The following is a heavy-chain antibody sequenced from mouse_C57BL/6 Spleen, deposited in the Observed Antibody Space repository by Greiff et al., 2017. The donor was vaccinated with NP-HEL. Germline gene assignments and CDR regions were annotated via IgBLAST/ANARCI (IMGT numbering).Heavy chain of an antibody. CDR1: GYTFTSYW. J-gene: IGHJ2*01. CDR3: ARSNYGSSYLDY. CDR2: IDPSDSET. V-gene: IGHV1-52*01. D-gene: IGHD1-1*01. Sequence: QVQLQQPGAELVRPGSSVKLPCKASGYTFTSYWMHWVKQRPIQGLEWIGNIDPSDSETHYNQKFKDKATLTVDKSSSTAYMQLSSLTSEDSAVYYCARSNYGSSYLDYWGQGTTLTVSS.